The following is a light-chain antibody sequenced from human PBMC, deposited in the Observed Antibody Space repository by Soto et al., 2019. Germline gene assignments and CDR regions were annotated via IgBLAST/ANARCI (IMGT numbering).Light chain of an antibody. CDR1: SSDVGGYNY. J-gene: IGLJ1*01. CDR2: DVS. CDR3: SSYTSSSTPYV. V-gene: IGLV2-14*01. Sequence: ALAQPASVSGSPGQSITISCTGTSSDVGGYNYVSWYQQHPGKAPKLMIYDVSNRPSGVSNRFSGSKSCNTASLTIFGLQAEDEADYYCSSYTSSSTPYVFGTGTKVTVL.